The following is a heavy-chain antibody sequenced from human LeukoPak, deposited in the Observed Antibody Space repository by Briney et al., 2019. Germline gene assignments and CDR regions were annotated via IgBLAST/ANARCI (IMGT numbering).Heavy chain of an antibody. CDR3: ARGRLMGSGLPAIDY. CDR1: GFTFSSYS. V-gene: IGHV3-48*01. J-gene: IGHJ4*02. CDR2: ISSSSSTI. D-gene: IGHD3-10*01. Sequence: GGSLRLSCAGSGFTFSSYSMNWVRQAPGEGLEWVSYISSSSSTIYYADSVKGRFTISRDNAKNSLYLQMNSLRAEDTAVYYCARGRLMGSGLPAIDYWGQGTLVTVSS.